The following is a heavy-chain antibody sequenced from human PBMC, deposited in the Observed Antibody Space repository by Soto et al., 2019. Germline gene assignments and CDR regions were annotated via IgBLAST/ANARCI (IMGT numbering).Heavy chain of an antibody. D-gene: IGHD6-19*01. CDR1: GLTFSSYW. Sequence: EVQLAESGGGLVQPGGSLRLSCGASGLTFSSYWMNWVRQAPGKGLEWVANIKQDGSETSYVDSVKGRFTISRDNAKNSLYLQMNSLRAEDTAVYYCARVDDSAWYARAYWGQGTLVTVSS. J-gene: IGHJ4*02. V-gene: IGHV3-7*01. CDR2: IKQDGSET. CDR3: ARVDDSAWYARAY.